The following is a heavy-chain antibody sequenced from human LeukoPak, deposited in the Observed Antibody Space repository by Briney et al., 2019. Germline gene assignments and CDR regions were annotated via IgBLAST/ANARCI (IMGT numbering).Heavy chain of an antibody. CDR2: IYHSGSI. J-gene: IGHJ4*02. CDR3: ARDSEKYCSGGSCFQIGN. Sequence: SETLSLTCNVSGGSISSGGYYWSWIRQPPGKGLEWIGNIYHSGSIYNNPSLKSRVTISVDTSKNQFSLKLSSVTAADTAVYYCARDSEKYCSGGSCFQIGNWGQGTLVTVSS. CDR1: GGSISSGGYY. V-gene: IGHV4-30-2*01. D-gene: IGHD2-15*01.